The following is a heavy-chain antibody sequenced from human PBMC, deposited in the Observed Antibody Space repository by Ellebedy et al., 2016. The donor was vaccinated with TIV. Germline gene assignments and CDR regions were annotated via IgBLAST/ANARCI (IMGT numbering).Heavy chain of an antibody. CDR1: GGSINSHY. J-gene: IGHJ6*03. D-gene: IGHD4-23*01. V-gene: IGHV4-59*08. CDR2: ISYSIYYSGST. CDR3: ARHAATVGTPNMDV. Sequence: SEILSLTCTVSGGSINSHYWSWIRQPPVKGLEWIGYISYSIYYSGSTNYNPSLKSRVTISVDAAKNQFSLKLSSVTAADTAVYYCARHAATVGTPNMDVWGRGTTVTVSS.